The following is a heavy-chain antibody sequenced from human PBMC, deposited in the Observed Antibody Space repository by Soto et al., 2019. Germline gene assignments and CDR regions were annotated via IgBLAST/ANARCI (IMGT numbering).Heavy chain of an antibody. J-gene: IGHJ4*02. CDR1: GFTVSNNW. D-gene: IGHD4-17*01. V-gene: IGHV3-74*01. Sequence: EVQLVESGGGLVQPGGSLRLSCAASGFTVSNNWMHWVRQAPGKGLVWVSRINDNGRSTSYADSVKGRFTISRDNAKNTLYLQMNSLTVEDTAVYYCATVFDYWGQGTLVTVSS. CDR3: ATVFDY. CDR2: INDNGRST.